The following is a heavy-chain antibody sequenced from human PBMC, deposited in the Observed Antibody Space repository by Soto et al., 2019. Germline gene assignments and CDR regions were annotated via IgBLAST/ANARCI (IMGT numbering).Heavy chain of an antibody. V-gene: IGHV3-23*01. CDR1: GFTVNNYA. CDR3: AKGRGGSGSLTPRVDF. D-gene: IGHD3-10*01. Sequence: EVQLLESGGGLVQPGGSLRLSCAASGFTVNNYAMTWVRQAPGKGLEWVSAISGGGDTTSYADSVKGRFTVSRDGSTNTLYLQMSSLRAEDTALYYCAKGRGGSGSLTPRVDFWGQGTLVTVSS. CDR2: ISGGGDTT. J-gene: IGHJ4*02.